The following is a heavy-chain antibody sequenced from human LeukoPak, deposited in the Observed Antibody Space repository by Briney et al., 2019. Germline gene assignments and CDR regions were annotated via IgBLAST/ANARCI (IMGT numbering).Heavy chain of an antibody. D-gene: IGHD2-2*01. Sequence: SVKVSCKASGGTFSSYAISWVRQAPGQGLEWMGGIIPIFGTANYAQKFQSRVTITADKSTSTAYMELSSLRSEDTAVYYCARGYCSSTSCYAGGYYYGMDVWGKGTTVTVSS. J-gene: IGHJ6*04. CDR1: GGTFSSYA. V-gene: IGHV1-69*06. CDR3: ARGYCSSTSCYAGGYYYGMDV. CDR2: IIPIFGTA.